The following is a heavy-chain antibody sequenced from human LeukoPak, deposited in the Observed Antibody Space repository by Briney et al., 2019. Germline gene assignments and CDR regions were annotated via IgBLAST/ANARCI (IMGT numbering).Heavy chain of an antibody. D-gene: IGHD3-22*01. J-gene: IGHJ3*02. CDR3: ARAGLRTMIVVGSVGAFDI. CDR2: ISAYNGNT. CDR1: GYTFTSYG. Sequence: GASVKVSCKASGYTFTSYGISWVRQAPGQGLEWMGWISAYNGNTNYAQKFQGRVTITADKSTSTAYMELSSLRSEDTAVYYCARAGLRTMIVVGSVGAFDIWGQGTMVTVSS. V-gene: IGHV1-18*01.